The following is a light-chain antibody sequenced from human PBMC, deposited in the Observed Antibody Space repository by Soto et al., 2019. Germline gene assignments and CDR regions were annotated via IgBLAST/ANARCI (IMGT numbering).Light chain of an antibody. J-gene: IGLJ2*01. CDR3: SSYTGNNINTVV. CDR2: EVI. Sequence: QSVLTQPASVSGSPGQSITISCTGTSSDVGAYNYVSWYQQHPGKAPKLMIFEVINRPSGISNRFSGSKSGNTASLTISGLRAEDEADYFCSSYTGNNINTVVFGGGTKLTVL. V-gene: IGLV2-14*01. CDR1: SSDVGAYNY.